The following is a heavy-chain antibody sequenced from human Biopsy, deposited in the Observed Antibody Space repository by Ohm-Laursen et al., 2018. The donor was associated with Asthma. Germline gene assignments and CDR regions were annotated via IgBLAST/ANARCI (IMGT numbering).Heavy chain of an antibody. J-gene: IGHJ4*02. V-gene: IGHV3-9*01. CDR2: ISWNSATV. Sequence: SLRLSCSASGFTFDNYVMTWVRQAPGKGLKWVSGISWNSATVAYAASVKGRFTISRDNAKNSLYLQMNSLRPDDTALYYCAKAFLGGVSVANYFDSWGQGTLVTVSS. CDR1: GFTFDNYV. CDR3: AKAFLGGVSVANYFDS. D-gene: IGHD6-19*01.